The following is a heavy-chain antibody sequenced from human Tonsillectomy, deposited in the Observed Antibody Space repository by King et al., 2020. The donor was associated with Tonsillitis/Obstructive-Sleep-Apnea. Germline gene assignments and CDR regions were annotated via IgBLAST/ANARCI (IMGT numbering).Heavy chain of an antibody. CDR3: AKAPGGVRDYFEY. CDR1: GFTFSSYA. D-gene: IGHD3-16*01. CDR2: ISGGGVST. V-gene: IGHV3-23*04. Sequence: QLVQSGGGLVQPGGSLRLSCAASGFTFSSYAMSWVRQAPGKGLEWVSGISGGGVSTYYADSVKGRFTISRDNSKNTLYLQMNSLRAEDTAVYYCAKAPGGVRDYFEYWGQGTLVTVSS. J-gene: IGHJ4*02.